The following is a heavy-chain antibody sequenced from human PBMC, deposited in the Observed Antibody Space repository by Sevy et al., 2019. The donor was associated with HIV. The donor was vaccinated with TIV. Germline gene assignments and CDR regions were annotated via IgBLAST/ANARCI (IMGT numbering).Heavy chain of an antibody. V-gene: IGHV3-30-3*01. CDR1: GFTFSSYA. CDR3: ARFSSSVDY. CDR2: ISYDGSNK. D-gene: IGHD6-6*01. Sequence: GGSLRLSCAASGFTFSSYAMHWVRQAPGKGLEWVAVISYDGSNKYYADSVKGRFTISRDNSKKTLYLQMNSLRAEDTAVYYCARFSSSVDYWGQGTLVTVSS. J-gene: IGHJ4*02.